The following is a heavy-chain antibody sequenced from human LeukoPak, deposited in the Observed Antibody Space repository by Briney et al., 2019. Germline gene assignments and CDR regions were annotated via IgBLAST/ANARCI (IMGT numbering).Heavy chain of an antibody. CDR3: ARAATEFQNWFDP. CDR2: ISFDGNNK. CDR1: GFTFSSFT. D-gene: IGHD5-12*01. J-gene: IGHJ5*02. Sequence: PGRSLRLSCSASGFTFSSFTMHWVRQAPGKGLEWVAVISFDGNNKYFADSVKGRFTISRDNSKNTMDLQMNSLRAEDTAVYYCARAATEFQNWFDPWGQGAPVTVSS. V-gene: IGHV3-30-3*01.